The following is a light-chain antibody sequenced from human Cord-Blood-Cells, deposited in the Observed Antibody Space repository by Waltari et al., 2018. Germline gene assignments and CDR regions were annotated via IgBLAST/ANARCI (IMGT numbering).Light chain of an antibody. CDR3: SSYAGSNNLV. J-gene: IGLJ3*02. V-gene: IGLV2-8*01. CDR1: SSDVGGYNY. Sequence: QSALTQPPSASGSPGQSVPISCTGTSSDVGGYNYVSWYQQHPGKAPKLMIYEVSKLPSGVPDRFSVSKSGNTASLTGSGLQAEDEADYYCSSYAGSNNLVFGGGTKLTVL. CDR2: EVS.